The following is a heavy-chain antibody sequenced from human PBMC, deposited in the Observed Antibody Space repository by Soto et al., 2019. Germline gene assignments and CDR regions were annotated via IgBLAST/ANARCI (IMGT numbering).Heavy chain of an antibody. Sequence: SETLSLTCSVSGGSISTVGHYWTWIRQPPGRGLEWIGSIYHTGSTYYSKSLRSRLTMSVDTSKSQFSLRLSSVTAADTAVYYCARATGTLRSRDCDYWGQGSLVTVSS. V-gene: IGHV4-31*03. D-gene: IGHD1-1*01. CDR3: ARATGTLRSRDCDY. J-gene: IGHJ4*02. CDR2: IYHTGST. CDR1: GGSISTVGHY.